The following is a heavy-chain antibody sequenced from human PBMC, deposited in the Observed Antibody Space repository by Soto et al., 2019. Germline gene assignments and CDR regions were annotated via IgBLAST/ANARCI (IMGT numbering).Heavy chain of an antibody. CDR1: GKRIVSYW. CDR2: IYPGDSDT. J-gene: IGHJ3*02. CDR3: ARHGDAFDI. V-gene: IGHV5-51*01. Sequence: GKGSGKRIVSYWSGWVRQMPGKGLEWMGIIYPGDSDTRYSPSFQGQVTISADKSISTAYLQWSSLKASDTAMYYCARHGDAFDIWGQGTMVTVSS.